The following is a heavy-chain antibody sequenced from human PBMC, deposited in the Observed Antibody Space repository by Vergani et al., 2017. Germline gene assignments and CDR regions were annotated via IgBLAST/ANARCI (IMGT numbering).Heavy chain of an antibody. Sequence: QAQLQQWGAGLLKPSETLSLTCAVYGGSFSGYYWSWIRQPPGKGLEWIGEINHSGSTNYNPSLKSRVTISVDTSKNQFSLKLSSVTAADTAVYYCARSKIQRWMDVWGQGTTVTVSS. D-gene: IGHD4-11*01. CDR1: GGSFSGYY. CDR2: INHSGST. J-gene: IGHJ6*02. CDR3: ARSKIQRWMDV. V-gene: IGHV4-34*01.